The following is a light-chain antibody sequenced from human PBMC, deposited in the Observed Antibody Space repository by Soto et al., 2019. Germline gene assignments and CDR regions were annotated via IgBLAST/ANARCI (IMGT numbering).Light chain of an antibody. J-gene: IGLJ1*01. CDR2: EVS. CDR1: SSDVGGYNY. CDR3: SSYAGSNNQV. Sequence: QSALTQPPSASGSPGQSVTISCTGTSSDVGGYNYVSWYQQHPVRAPKRMIYEVSKRPSGVPDRFSGSKSGNTASLTVSGLQTEDEADYYCSSYAGSNNQVFGTGTKVTVL. V-gene: IGLV2-8*01.